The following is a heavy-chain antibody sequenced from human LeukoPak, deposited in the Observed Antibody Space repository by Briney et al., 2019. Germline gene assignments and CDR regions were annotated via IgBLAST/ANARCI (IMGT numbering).Heavy chain of an antibody. CDR2: IYHSGST. CDR1: GGSISSSHW. Sequence: PSETLSLTCAVSGGSISSSHWWSWVRQPPGKGLEWIGEIYHSGSTNYNPSLKSQVTISVDKSKNQFSLNLSSVTAADTAVYYCARDLGTGGDAFDIWGQGTMVTVSS. CDR3: ARDLGTGGDAFDI. V-gene: IGHV4-4*02. J-gene: IGHJ3*02. D-gene: IGHD3-10*01.